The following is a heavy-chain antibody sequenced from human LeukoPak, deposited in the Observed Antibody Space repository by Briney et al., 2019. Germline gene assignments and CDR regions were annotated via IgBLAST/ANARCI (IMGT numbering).Heavy chain of an antibody. CDR2: ISRNGETT. Sequence: GGSLRLSCAASGFTFTTFSMHWVRQAPGKGLEYVSGISRNGETTYYGESVKGRFTISRDNSKDTVYLQMGSLRSEDPGVYYCARGRGDISARPFFDCRGGQGSLVTVSS. CDR1: GFTFTTFS. CDR3: ARGRGDISARPFFDCR. V-gene: IGHV3-64*02. D-gene: IGHD3/OR15-3a*01. J-gene: IGHJ4*02.